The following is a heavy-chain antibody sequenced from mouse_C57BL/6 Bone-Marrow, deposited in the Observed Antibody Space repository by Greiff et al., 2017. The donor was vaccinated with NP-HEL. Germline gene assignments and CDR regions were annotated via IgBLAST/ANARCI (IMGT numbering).Heavy chain of an antibody. D-gene: IGHD1-1*01. V-gene: IGHV5-9-1*02. CDR2: ISSGGDYI. CDR1: GFTFRSYA. Sequence: EVKLMESGEGLVKPGGSLKLSCAASGFTFRSYAMSWVRQTPEKRLEWVAYISSGGDYIYYADTVKGRFTISRDNARNTLYLQMSSLKSEDTAMYYCTRGGTTVAFDYWGQGTTLTVSS. J-gene: IGHJ2*01. CDR3: TRGGTTVAFDY.